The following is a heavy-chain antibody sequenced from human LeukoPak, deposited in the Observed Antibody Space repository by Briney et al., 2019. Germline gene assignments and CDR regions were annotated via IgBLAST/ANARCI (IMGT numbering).Heavy chain of an antibody. CDR2: IYHSGST. CDR1: GGSISSSNW. D-gene: IGHD3-22*01. J-gene: IGHJ4*02. Sequence: SETLSLTCAVSGGSISSSNWWSWVRQPPGKGLEWIGEIYHSGSTNYNPSLKSRVTISVDKSKNQFSLKLSSVTAADTAVYYCARGDSSGYYPGGFDYWGQGTLVTVSS. V-gene: IGHV4-4*02. CDR3: ARGDSSGYYPGGFDY.